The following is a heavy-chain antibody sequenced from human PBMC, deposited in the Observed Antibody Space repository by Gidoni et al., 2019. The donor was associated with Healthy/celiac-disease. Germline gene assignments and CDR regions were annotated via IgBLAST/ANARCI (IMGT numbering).Heavy chain of an antibody. J-gene: IGHJ4*02. CDR2: IKQDGSEK. CDR3: ARGEDIVVVPAAYFDY. Sequence: VQLVESGGGSVQRGGPLSLPCAASGFTFSTDWMSWVRQAPAKGLEWVANIKQDGSEKYYVDSVKGRFTISRDNAKNSLYLQMNSLRAEDTAVYYCARGEDIVVVPAAYFDYWGQGTLVTVSS. V-gene: IGHV3-7*05. D-gene: IGHD2-2*01. CDR1: GFTFSTDW.